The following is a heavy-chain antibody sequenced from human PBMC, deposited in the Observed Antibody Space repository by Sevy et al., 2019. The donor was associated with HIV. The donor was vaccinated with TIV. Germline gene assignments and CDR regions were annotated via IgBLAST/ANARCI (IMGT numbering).Heavy chain of an antibody. CDR2: IIPVFGPA. CDR3: ARASGIGDTPFDY. CDR1: GGTFSSSA. J-gene: IGHJ4*01. V-gene: IGHV1-69*06. D-gene: IGHD2-21*01. Sequence: ASVKVSCKASGGTFSSSAMHWVRQAPGQGLEWMGEIIPVFGPANYAQKFQDRLTIIADRSTSTGYMELTGLRSEDTAVYYCARASGIGDTPFDYWGQGTPITVSS.